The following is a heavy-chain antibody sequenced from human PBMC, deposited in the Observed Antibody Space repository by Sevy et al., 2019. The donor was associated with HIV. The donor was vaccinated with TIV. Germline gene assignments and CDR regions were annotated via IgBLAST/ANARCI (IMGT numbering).Heavy chain of an antibody. CDR1: GFTFRNDG. D-gene: IGHD5-18*01. J-gene: IGHJ4*02. V-gene: IGHV3-33*01. CDR3: ARDPGYNYLFYYFDD. CDR2: IWYDGSNK. Sequence: GGSLRLSCAASGFTFRNDGMHWVRQAPGKGLEWVAVIWYDGSNKDYADSVKGRFTISRDNSKNTLYLEMNSLRAEDTAVYYCARDPGYNYLFYYFDDWGQRTLVTASS.